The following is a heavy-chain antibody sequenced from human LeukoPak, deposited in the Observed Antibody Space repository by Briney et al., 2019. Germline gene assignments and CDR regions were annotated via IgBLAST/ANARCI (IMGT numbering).Heavy chain of an antibody. CDR1: GYTFTGYY. CDR2: INPNSGGT. CDR3: ARDHASGDYDSSGYYTGWCDFDY. V-gene: IGHV1-2*06. Sequence: ASVKVSCKASGYTFTGYYMHWVRQVPGQGLEWMGRINPNSGGTNYAQKFQGRVTMTRDTSISTAYMELSRLRSDDTAVYYCARDHASGDYDSSGYYTGWCDFDYWGQGTLVTVSS. J-gene: IGHJ4*02. D-gene: IGHD3-22*01.